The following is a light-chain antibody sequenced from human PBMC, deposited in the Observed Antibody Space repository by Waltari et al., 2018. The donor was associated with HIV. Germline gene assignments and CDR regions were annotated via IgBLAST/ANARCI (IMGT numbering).Light chain of an antibody. CDR1: RSNVGDNY. V-gene: IGLV1-51*02. Sequence: QSVLTHPPSVYAAPGHNVTMSCSGSRSNVGDNYLARYPQLPGTAPQVVIYENNKRPSEIPDRFSGSKSGASATLGITGLQTGDEADYYCGAWDDGLGAYVFGLGPRSPS. CDR2: ENN. J-gene: IGLJ1*01. CDR3: GAWDDGLGAYV.